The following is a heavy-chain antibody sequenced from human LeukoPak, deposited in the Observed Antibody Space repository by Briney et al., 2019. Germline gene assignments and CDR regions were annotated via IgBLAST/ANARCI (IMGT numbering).Heavy chain of an antibody. CDR1: GYTFTGYY. D-gene: IGHD4/OR15-4a*01. J-gene: IGHJ6*03. CDR3: ARAGRDYGTSRYYYYMDV. V-gene: IGHV1-18*04. CDR2: ISAYDGDT. Sequence: ASVKVSCKASGYTFTGYYMHWVRQAPGQGLEWMGWISAYDGDTKYAQNLQGRVTMTTDTSTSTAYMELRSLRSDDTALYYCARAGRDYGTSRYYYYMDVWGKGTTVTVSS.